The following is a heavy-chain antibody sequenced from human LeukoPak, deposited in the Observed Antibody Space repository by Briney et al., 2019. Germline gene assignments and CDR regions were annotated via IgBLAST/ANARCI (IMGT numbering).Heavy chain of an antibody. CDR3: VRNNWNSVFYGMDV. J-gene: IGHJ6*02. CDR1: RGFTFSTNW. CDR2: VNSDGSST. D-gene: IGHD1-7*01. Sequence: PGGSLRLSCAASRGFTFSTNWMHWVRQAPGKGLVWVSRVNSDGSSTAYADSVKGRFTISRDNVNNILYLQMNSLRAEDTAVYYCVRNNWNSVFYGMDVWGQGTTVTVSS. V-gene: IGHV3-74*01.